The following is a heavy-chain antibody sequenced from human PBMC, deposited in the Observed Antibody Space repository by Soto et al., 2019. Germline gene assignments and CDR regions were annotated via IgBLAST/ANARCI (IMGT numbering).Heavy chain of an antibody. D-gene: IGHD5-12*01. Sequence: PGGSLRLSCAASGFTFSDHYMDWVRQAPGKGLEWVGRSKNKLNDYTTEYAASVKGRFIISRDDSENSLYLHMNSLKTDDTAVYYCARGGYSGSDSLCSWGQGTLVTVSS. J-gene: IGHJ5*02. CDR2: SKNKLNDYTT. V-gene: IGHV3-72*01. CDR1: GFTFSDHY. CDR3: ARGGYSGSDSLCS.